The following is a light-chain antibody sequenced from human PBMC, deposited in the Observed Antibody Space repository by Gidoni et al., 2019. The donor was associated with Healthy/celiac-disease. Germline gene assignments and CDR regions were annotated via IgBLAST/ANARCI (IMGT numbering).Light chain of an antibody. V-gene: IGKV6-21*01. CDR2: YAS. J-gene: IGKJ1*01. CDR1: QSIGSR. Sequence: EIVLTQSPDCQSVTPKEKVTITCRASQSIGSRLHWYQQKPDQSPKLLIKYASHSFSGVPSRFSGSGSGTYFTLSINSLEAEDSATYYCHQSSSFPGTFGQGTKVEIK. CDR3: HQSSSFPGT.